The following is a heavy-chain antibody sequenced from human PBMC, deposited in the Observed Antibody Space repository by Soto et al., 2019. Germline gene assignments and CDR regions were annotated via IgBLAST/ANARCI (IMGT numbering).Heavy chain of an antibody. D-gene: IGHD4-4*01. CDR3: AKDDIRIVRSVTTFLRNRTLDL. Sequence: PSKGLEWVSAISGSGGSTYYADSVKGRFTISRDNSKNTLYLQMNSLRAEDTAVYYQAKDDIRIVRSVTTFLRNRTLDL. CDR2: ISGSGGST. V-gene: IGHV3-23*01. J-gene: IGHJ2*01.